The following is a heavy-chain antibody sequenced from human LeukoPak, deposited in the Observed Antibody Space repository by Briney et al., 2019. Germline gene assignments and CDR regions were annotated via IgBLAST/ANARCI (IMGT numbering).Heavy chain of an antibody. D-gene: IGHD6-13*01. Sequence: SETLSLTCTVSGGSISSYYWSWIRQPPGKGLEWIGYTYYSGSTNYNPSLKSRVTISVDTSKNQFSLKLSSVTAADTAVYYCARIGYSSSWYADYWGQGTLVTVSS. V-gene: IGHV4-59*01. CDR3: ARIGYSSSWYADY. J-gene: IGHJ4*02. CDR1: GGSISSYY. CDR2: TYYSGST.